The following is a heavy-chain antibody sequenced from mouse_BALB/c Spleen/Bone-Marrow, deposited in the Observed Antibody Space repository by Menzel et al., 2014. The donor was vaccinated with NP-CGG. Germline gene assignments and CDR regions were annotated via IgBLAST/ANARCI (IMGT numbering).Heavy chain of an antibody. J-gene: IGHJ1*01. CDR1: GFTSSTYA. D-gene: IGHD1-1*01. CDR2: IYSGGST. CDR3: ARRYYGYWYFDV. Sequence: VQLKESGGGLVKPGGSLKLSCAASGFTSSTYAMSWVRLTPEKRLEWVASIYSGGSTYYPDSVKGRFTISRDNARNILYLQMNSLRSEDTAMYYCARRYYGYWYFDVWGAGTTVTSPQ. V-gene: IGHV5-6-5*01.